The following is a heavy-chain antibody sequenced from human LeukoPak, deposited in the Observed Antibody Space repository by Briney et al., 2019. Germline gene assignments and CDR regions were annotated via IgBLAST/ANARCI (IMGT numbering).Heavy chain of an antibody. D-gene: IGHD3-10*01. V-gene: IGHV4-34*01. CDR1: GGSFSGYY. CDR3: ARGRVRGSGSYMGY. Sequence: PSETLSLTCTVYGGSFSGYYWSWIRQPPGKGLEWIGEINHSGSTNYNPSLKSRVTISVDTSKNQFSLKLGSVTAADTAVYYCARGRVRGSGSYMGYWGQGTLVTVSS. CDR2: INHSGST. J-gene: IGHJ4*02.